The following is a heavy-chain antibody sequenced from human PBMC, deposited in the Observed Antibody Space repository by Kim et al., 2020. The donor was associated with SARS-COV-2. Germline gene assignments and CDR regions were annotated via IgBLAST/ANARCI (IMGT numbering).Heavy chain of an antibody. CDR1: GFTFSSYA. V-gene: IGHV3-23*01. CDR3: AKPRGVRRIAAQGMDV. D-gene: IGHD6-6*01. Sequence: GGSLRLSCAASGFTFSSYAMSWVRQAPGKGLEWVSAISGSGGSTYYADSVKGRFTISRDNTKNTLYLQMNSLRAEDTAVYYCAKPRGVRRIAAQGMDVWGQGTTVTVSS. CDR2: ISGSGGST. J-gene: IGHJ6*02.